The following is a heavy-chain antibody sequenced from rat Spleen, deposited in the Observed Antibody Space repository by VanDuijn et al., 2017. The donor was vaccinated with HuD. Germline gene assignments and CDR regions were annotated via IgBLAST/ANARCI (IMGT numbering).Heavy chain of an antibody. D-gene: IGHD1-7*01. CDR2: VSNAGVNT. V-gene: IGHV5-58*01. CDR3: AVAGYGY. CDR1: GFTFSRYW. J-gene: IGHJ2*01. Sequence: EVQLVETGGGLVQPGKSLKLSCVASGFTFSRYWMYWVRQAPGKGLEWVSSVSNAGVNTCYPDSVKGRFTISRDNAENIVYLQMNSLKSEDTATYYCAVAGYGYWGQGVMVTVSS.